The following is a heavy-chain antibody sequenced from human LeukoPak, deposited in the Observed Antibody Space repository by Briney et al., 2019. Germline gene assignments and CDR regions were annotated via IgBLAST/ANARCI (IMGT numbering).Heavy chain of an antibody. J-gene: IGHJ1*01. CDR3: ANLKYSSSSGAEYFQH. Sequence: GGSLRLSCAASGFTVSSDYMGWVRQAPEKGLEWVSLISSGGSTYYADSVKGRFTISRDNSKNTLYLQMNSLRAEDTAVYYCANLKYSSSSGAEYFQHWGQGTLVTVSS. CDR1: GFTVSSDY. D-gene: IGHD6-6*01. V-gene: IGHV3-53*01. CDR2: ISSGGST.